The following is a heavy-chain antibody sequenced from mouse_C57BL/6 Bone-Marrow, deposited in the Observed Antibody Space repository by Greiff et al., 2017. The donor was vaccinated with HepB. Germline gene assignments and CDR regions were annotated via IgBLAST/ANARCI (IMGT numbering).Heavy chain of an antibody. CDR1: GYTFTSYG. CDR2: IYPRSGNT. J-gene: IGHJ4*01. Sequence: QVQLKQSGAELARPGASVKLSCKASGYTFTSYGISWVKQRTGQGLEWIGEIYPRSGNTYYNEKFKGKATLTADKSSSTACMEIRSLTSEDSAVYFCARSTLGYAMDYWGQGTSVTVSS. D-gene: IGHD4-1*01. CDR3: ARSTLGYAMDY. V-gene: IGHV1-81*01.